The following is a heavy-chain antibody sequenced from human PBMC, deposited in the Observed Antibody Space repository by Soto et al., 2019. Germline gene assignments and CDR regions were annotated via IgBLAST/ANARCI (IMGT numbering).Heavy chain of an antibody. V-gene: IGHV4-61*08. Sequence: ETLSLTCTVSGGSISSGGYYWSWIRQPPGKGLEWIGYIYNSGSTNYHPSLQSRVPLSVDTSKNPFSLQLRSVYAADTAGCPCARSKRYYGSLDVWGQGTTVPVSS. D-gene: IGHD4-17*01. J-gene: IGHJ6*02. CDR3: ARSKRYYGSLDV. CDR2: IYNSGST. CDR1: GGSISSGGYY.